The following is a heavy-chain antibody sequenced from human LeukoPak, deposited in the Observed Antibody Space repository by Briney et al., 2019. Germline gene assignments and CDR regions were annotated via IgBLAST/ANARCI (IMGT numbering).Heavy chain of an antibody. J-gene: IGHJ5*02. Sequence: GGSLRLSCTASGFTFGDYAMSWVRQAPGKGLEWVGFIRSEAYGGTTEYAASVKGRFTISRDDSKSIAYLQMNSLKTEDTAVYYCTREEGYYYGSGTWNWFDPWGQGTLVTVSS. D-gene: IGHD3-10*01. CDR1: GFTFGDYA. CDR3: TREEGYYYGSGTWNWFDP. V-gene: IGHV3-49*04. CDR2: IRSEAYGGTT.